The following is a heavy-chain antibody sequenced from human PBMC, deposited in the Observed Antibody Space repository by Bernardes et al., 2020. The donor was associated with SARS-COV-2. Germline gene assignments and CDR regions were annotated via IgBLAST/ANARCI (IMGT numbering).Heavy chain of an antibody. J-gene: IGHJ5*02. V-gene: IGHV3-23*01. Sequence: GSLRLSCAASGFTFSSYAMSWVRQAPGKGLEWVSAISGSGGSTYYADSVKGRFTISRDNSKNTLYLQMNSLRAEDTAVYYCAKKFFAGGRGSPWGQGTLVTVSS. D-gene: IGHD3-10*01. CDR2: ISGSGGST. CDR3: AKKFFAGGRGSP. CDR1: GFTFSSYA.